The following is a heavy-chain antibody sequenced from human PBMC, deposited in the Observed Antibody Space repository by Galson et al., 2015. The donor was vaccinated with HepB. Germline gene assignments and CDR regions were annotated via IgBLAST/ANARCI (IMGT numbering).Heavy chain of an antibody. V-gene: IGHV1-2*02. CDR1: GYTFAGYY. J-gene: IGHJ3*02. D-gene: IGHD3-3*02. Sequence: SVKVSCKASGYTFAGYYMHWVRQAPGQGLEWMGWINPNSGGTNYAQKFQGRVTMTRDTSISTAYMELSRRRSDDTAVYYCASGLALNDAFDIWGQGTMVTVSS. CDR2: INPNSGGT. CDR3: ASGLALNDAFDI.